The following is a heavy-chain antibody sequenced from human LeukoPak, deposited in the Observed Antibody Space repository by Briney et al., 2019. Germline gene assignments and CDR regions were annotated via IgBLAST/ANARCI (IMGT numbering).Heavy chain of an antibody. J-gene: IGHJ4*02. D-gene: IGHD2-15*01. CDR1: GFTFNNFV. V-gene: IGHV3-7*05. Sequence: GGSLRLSCAASGFTFNNFVMSWLRRAPGKGLEWVANIKQDGSEQYYVDSVRGRFTISRDNAKNSLFLQMNSLSVEDTAVYYCAGGQGWLLDYWGQGALVTVSS. CDR3: AGGQGWLLDY. CDR2: IKQDGSEQ.